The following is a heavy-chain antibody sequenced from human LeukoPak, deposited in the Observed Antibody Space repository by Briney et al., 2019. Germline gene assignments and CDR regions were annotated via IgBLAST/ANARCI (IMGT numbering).Heavy chain of an antibody. Sequence: SETLSLTCAVYGGSFSGHYWSWIRQPPGKGLEWIGEINHSGSTNYNPSLKSRVTISVDTSKNQFSLKLSSVTAADTAVYYCARVVLRYFDWLSKKYYYYGMDVWGQGTTVTVSS. V-gene: IGHV4-34*01. J-gene: IGHJ6*02. D-gene: IGHD3-9*01. CDR3: ARVVLRYFDWLSKKYYYYGMDV. CDR1: GGSFSGHY. CDR2: INHSGST.